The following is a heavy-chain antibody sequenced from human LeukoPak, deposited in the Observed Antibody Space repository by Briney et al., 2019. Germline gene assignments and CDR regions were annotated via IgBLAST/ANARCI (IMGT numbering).Heavy chain of an antibody. J-gene: IGHJ4*02. D-gene: IGHD3-9*01. Sequence: PGRSLRLSCAASGFTFDDYAMHWVRQAPGKGLEWVSGISWNSGSIGYADSVKGRFTISRDNAKNSLYLQVNSLRAEDTALYYCAKEETYYDILTGYFAYGYFDYWGQGTLVTVSS. V-gene: IGHV3-9*01. CDR3: AKEETYYDILTGYFAYGYFDY. CDR2: ISWNSGSI. CDR1: GFTFDDYA.